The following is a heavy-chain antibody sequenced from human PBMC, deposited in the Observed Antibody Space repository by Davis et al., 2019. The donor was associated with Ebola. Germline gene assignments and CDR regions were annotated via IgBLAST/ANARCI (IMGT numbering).Heavy chain of an antibody. V-gene: IGHV1-18*04. J-gene: IGHJ4*02. D-gene: IGHD3-9*01. CDR1: GYTFTSYG. CDR2: ISGFNTNT. CDR3: ARAPNYDVLTGTSSYYFDY. Sequence: ASLKVSCKSSGYTFTSYGLVWGRQPPGLGLEWMGWISGFNTNTNFAQKFQGRVTVSKDTSTNTAYMDLRSLTSDDAAIYYCARAPNYDVLTGTSSYYFDYWGQGTLVTVSS.